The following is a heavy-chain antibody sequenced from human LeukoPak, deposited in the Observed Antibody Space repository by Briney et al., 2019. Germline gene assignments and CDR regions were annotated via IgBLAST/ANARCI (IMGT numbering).Heavy chain of an antibody. CDR3: ARDNYGGNFPYYYYGMDV. V-gene: IGHV3-53*04. Sequence: GGSLRLSCAASGFSVSSNYMSWVRQAPGKGLEWVSVIYSGGSTYYADSVKGRFTISRHNSKNTLYLQMNSLRAEDTAVYYCARDNYGGNFPYYYYGMDVWGQGTTVTVSS. J-gene: IGHJ6*02. CDR2: IYSGGST. CDR1: GFSVSSNY. D-gene: IGHD4-23*01.